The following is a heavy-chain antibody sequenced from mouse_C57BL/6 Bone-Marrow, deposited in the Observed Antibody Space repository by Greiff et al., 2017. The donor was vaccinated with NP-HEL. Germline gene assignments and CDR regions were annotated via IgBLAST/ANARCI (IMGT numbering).Heavy chain of an antibody. J-gene: IGHJ3*01. CDR1: GFNIKDDY. Sequence: VQLQQSGAELVRPGASVKLSCTASGFNIKDDYMHWVKQRPEQGLEWIGWIDPENGDTEYASKFQGKATITADTSSNTAYLQLSSLTSEDTAVYYCTTGHGPAWFAYWGQGTLVTVSA. V-gene: IGHV14-4*01. CDR2: IDPENGDT. CDR3: TTGHGPAWFAY. D-gene: IGHD1-1*01.